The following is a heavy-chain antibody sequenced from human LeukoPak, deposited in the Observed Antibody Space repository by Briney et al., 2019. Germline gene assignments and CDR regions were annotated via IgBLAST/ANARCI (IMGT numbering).Heavy chain of an antibody. V-gene: IGHV4-34*01. J-gene: IGHJ6*03. CDR1: GGSFSGYY. CDR3: ARRGGYSYGKYYYYYYMDV. Sequence: SETLSLTCAVYGGSFSGYYWSWIRQPPGKGLEWIGEINHSGSTNYNPSLKSRVTISVDTSKNQFSLKLSSVTAADTAVYYCARRGGYSYGKYYYYYYMDVWGKGTTVTISS. CDR2: INHSGST. D-gene: IGHD5-18*01.